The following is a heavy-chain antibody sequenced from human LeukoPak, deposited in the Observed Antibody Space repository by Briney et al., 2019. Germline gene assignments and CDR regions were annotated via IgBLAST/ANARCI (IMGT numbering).Heavy chain of an antibody. CDR1: GFTFTNYA. Sequence: PGGSLRLSCATSGFTFTNYAMSGVRQAPGKGLEGVSAISGSASSTYYADSVRGRFTISRDNSKNTLYLQMNRLRADDTAVYYCAMNAAPPPRLYDAFDFWGQGTVVTVSS. D-gene: IGHD2-2*02. CDR3: AMNAAPPPRLYDAFDF. CDR2: ISGSASST. J-gene: IGHJ3*01. V-gene: IGHV3-23*01.